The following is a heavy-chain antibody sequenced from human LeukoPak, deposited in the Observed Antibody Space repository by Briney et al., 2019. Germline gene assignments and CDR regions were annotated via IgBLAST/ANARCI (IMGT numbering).Heavy chain of an antibody. CDR1: GFTFSSYA. D-gene: IGHD4-23*01. CDR2: ISGSGGST. V-gene: IGHV3-23*01. Sequence: GGSLRLSCAASGFTFSSYAMSWVRQAPGKGLEWVSAISGSGGSTYYADPVKGRFTISRDNSKNTLYLQMNSLRAEDTAVYYCASPELRLRSRIAFDIWGQGTMVTVSS. J-gene: IGHJ3*02. CDR3: ASPELRLRSRIAFDI.